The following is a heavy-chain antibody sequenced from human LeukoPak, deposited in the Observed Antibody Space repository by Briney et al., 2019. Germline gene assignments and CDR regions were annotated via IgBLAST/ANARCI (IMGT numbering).Heavy chain of an antibody. CDR3: ARSSSSDAFDI. V-gene: IGHV3-11*01. CDR2: ISSSGSTI. CDR1: GFTFRDYY. D-gene: IGHD6-13*01. Sequence: GGSLRLSCAASGFTFRDYYMSWIRQAPGKGLEWVSYISSSGSTIYYADSVKGRFTISRDNAKNSLYQQMNSLRAEDTAVYYCARSSSSDAFDIWGQGTMVTVSS. J-gene: IGHJ3*02.